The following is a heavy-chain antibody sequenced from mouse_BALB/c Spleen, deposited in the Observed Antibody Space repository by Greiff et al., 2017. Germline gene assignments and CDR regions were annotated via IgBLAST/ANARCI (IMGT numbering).Heavy chain of an antibody. CDR1: GYTFTSYW. CDR2: IYPGDGDT. V-gene: IGHV1-87*01. CDR3: AQGNSYDGYY. Sequence: QVQLKQSGAELARPGASVKLSCKASGYTFTSYWMQWVKQRPGQGLEWIGAIYPGDGDTRYTQKFKGKATLTADKSSSTAYMQLSSLASEDSAVYYCAQGNSYDGYYWGQGTTLTVSS. J-gene: IGHJ2*01. D-gene: IGHD2-3*01.